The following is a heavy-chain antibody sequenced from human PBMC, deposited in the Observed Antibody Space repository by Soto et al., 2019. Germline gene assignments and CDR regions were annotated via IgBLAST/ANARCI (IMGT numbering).Heavy chain of an antibody. CDR3: ARGAYDPHYYAMDV. CDR1: GFTFSDYY. J-gene: IGHJ6*02. CDR2: ISSSGSSI. Sequence: PGWSLRLSCAASGFTFSDYYMSWIRQAPGKGLEWISYISSSGSSIYYADSVKGRFTISRDNAKNSLYLQMNSLRAEDTAVYYCARGAYDPHYYAMDVWGQGTTVTVSS. D-gene: IGHD5-12*01. V-gene: IGHV3-11*01.